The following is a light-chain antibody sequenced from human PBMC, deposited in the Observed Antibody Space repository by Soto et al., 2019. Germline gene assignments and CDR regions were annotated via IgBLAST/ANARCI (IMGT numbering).Light chain of an antibody. CDR2: LGS. CDR1: QNLLSSNGHNY. Sequence: DIVMTQSPFSLPVTPGEPASISCRSSQNLLSSNGHNYLDWYLQKPGQSPQLLIYLGSHRASGVPDRFSGSGSGTDFTLTISRVEAEDVGVYSCMQHLQTPPYTFGQGTKLEIK. V-gene: IGKV2-28*01. CDR3: MQHLQTPPYT. J-gene: IGKJ2*01.